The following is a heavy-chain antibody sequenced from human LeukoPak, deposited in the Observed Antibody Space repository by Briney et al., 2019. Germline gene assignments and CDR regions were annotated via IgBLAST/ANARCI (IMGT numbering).Heavy chain of an antibody. CDR3: ARHQVDYGDYVNAFDI. CDR1: GGSISSYY. D-gene: IGHD4-17*01. V-gene: IGHV4-59*08. CDR2: TYYSGST. J-gene: IGHJ3*02. Sequence: SETLSLTWTVSGGSISSYYWSWIRQPPGKGLEWIGHTYYSGSTNYNPSLKSPVTISVDTSKNQFSVKLSSVTAADTAVYYCARHQVDYGDYVNAFDIWGQGTMVTVSS.